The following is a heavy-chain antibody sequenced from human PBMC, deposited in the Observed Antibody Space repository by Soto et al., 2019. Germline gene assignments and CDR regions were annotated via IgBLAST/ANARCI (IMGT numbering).Heavy chain of an antibody. CDR2: ISNEGRDT. Sequence: GGSLRLSCAASGFSFGSYGMPWVRQTPGKGLEWVSVISNEGRDTYYADSVRGRFTISRDNSRNTLYLQMNSLRTEDTAIYYCAKAGGKASTPFDPRGQGTLGTVSS. J-gene: IGHJ5*02. CDR1: GFSFGSYG. CDR3: AKAGGKASTPFDP. V-gene: IGHV3-30*18.